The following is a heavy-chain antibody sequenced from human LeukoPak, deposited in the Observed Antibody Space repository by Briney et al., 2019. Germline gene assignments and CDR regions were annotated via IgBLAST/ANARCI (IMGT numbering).Heavy chain of an antibody. D-gene: IGHD6-19*01. CDR2: IYYSGST. Sequence: SETLSLTCTVSGGSISSSSYYWGWIRQPPGKGLEWIGSIYYSGSTYYNPSLKSRVTISVDTSKNQFSLKLSSVTAADTAVYYCARRGYSSGRFDPWGQGTLVTVSS. V-gene: IGHV4-39*07. CDR1: GGSISSSSYY. J-gene: IGHJ5*02. CDR3: ARRGYSSGRFDP.